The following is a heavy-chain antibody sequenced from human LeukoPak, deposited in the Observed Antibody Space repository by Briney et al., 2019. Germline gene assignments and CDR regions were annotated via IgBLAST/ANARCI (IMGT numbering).Heavy chain of an antibody. CDR1: GYTFTGYY. J-gene: IGHJ5*02. V-gene: IGHV1-2*02. Sequence: APVKVSCKASGYTFTGYYMHWVRQAPGQGLEWMGWINPNSGGTNYAQKFQGRVTMTRDTSISTAYMELSRLRSDDTAVYYCARVMTTVVTPGRWFDPWGQGTLVTVSS. CDR3: ARVMTTVVTPGRWFDP. CDR2: INPNSGGT. D-gene: IGHD4-23*01.